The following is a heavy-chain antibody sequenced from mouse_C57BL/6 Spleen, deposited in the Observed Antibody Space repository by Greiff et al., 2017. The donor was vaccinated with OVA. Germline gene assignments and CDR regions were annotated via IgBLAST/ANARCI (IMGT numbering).Heavy chain of an antibody. Sequence: VNVVESGPELVKPGASVKISCKASGYSFTSYYIHWVKQRPGQGLEWIGWIYPGSGNTKYNEKFKGKATLTADTSSSTAYMQLSSLTSEDSAVYYCARSGLGRYFDVWGTGTTVTVSS. CDR2: IYPGSGNT. CDR3: ARSGLGRYFDV. J-gene: IGHJ1*03. D-gene: IGHD4-1*01. CDR1: GYSFTSYY. V-gene: IGHV1-66*01.